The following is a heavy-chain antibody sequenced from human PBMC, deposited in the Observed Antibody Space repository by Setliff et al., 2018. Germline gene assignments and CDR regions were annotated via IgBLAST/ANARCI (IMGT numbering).Heavy chain of an antibody. Sequence: GGSLRLSCVASRFTFSNYGMHWVRQAPGKGLEWVALIWNDGSTKFYGDSVKGRFTISRDNSKNTLYLQMDTLRAEDTAVYYCARVPRTIVAARGFDYWGQGTLVTVS. CDR3: ARVPRTIVAARGFDY. CDR2: IWNDGSTK. D-gene: IGHD1-26*01. J-gene: IGHJ4*02. V-gene: IGHV3-33*01. CDR1: RFTFSNYG.